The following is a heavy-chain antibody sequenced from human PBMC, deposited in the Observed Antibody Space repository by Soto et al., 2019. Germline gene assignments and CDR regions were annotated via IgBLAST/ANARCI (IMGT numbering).Heavy chain of an antibody. J-gene: IGHJ4*02. V-gene: IGHV3-30*18. CDR3: AKDLGWKWELPDFDY. Sequence: QVQLVESGGGVVQPGRSLRLSCAASGFTFSSYGMHWVRQAPGKGLEWVAVISYDGSNKYYADSVKGRFTISRDNSKNTLYLQMNSLRAEDTAVYYCAKDLGWKWELPDFDYWGQGTLVTVSS. D-gene: IGHD1-26*01. CDR2: ISYDGSNK. CDR1: GFTFSSYG.